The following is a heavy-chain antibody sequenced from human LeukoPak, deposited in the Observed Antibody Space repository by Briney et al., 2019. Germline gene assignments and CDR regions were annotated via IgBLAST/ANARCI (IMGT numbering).Heavy chain of an antibody. J-gene: IGHJ2*01. Sequence: PSETLSLTCAVYGGSFSGYYWNWIRQPPGKGLEWIGEINHSGSTNYSPSLKSRVTISVDTSKNQFSLKLSSVTAADTAVYYCARPGPRQTTVIAARRPHWYFDLWGRGTLVTVSS. V-gene: IGHV4-34*01. CDR2: INHSGST. CDR3: ARPGPRQTTVIAARRPHWYFDL. D-gene: IGHD6-6*01. CDR1: GGSFSGYY.